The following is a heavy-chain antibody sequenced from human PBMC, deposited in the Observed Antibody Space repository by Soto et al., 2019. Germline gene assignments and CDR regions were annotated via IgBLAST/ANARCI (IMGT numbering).Heavy chain of an antibody. Sequence: SETLSLTCTVSGGSISSYYWSWIRQPPGKGLEWIGYIYYSGSTNYNPSLKSRVTISVDTSKNQFSLKLSSVTAADTAVYYCARGRGEDYDILTGYYTYYLAYWAQGTPVTVS. CDR2: IYYSGST. CDR1: GGSISSYY. J-gene: IGHJ4*02. V-gene: IGHV4-59*01. D-gene: IGHD3-9*01. CDR3: ARGRGEDYDILTGYYTYYLAY.